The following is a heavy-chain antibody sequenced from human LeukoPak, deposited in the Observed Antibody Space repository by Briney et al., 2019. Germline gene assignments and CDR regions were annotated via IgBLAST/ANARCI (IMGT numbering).Heavy chain of an antibody. D-gene: IGHD2-15*01. CDR3: ARGWYSFDY. V-gene: IGHV4-39*02. CDR1: GGSINSANYY. CDR2: IYYSGST. J-gene: IGHJ4*02. Sequence: SETLSLTCSVSGGSINSANYYWGWIRQPRGKGLEWIGSIYYSGSTHYNPSLKSRVTISADTSKNHFSLKLSSVTAADTAVYYCARGWYSFDYWGQGTLVTVSS.